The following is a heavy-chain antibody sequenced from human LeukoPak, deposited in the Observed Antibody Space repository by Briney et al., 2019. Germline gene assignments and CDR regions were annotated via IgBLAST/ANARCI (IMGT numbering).Heavy chain of an antibody. CDR2: ITPDGTYT. V-gene: IGHV3-74*01. D-gene: IGHD6-6*01. J-gene: IGHJ4*02. Sequence: PGGSLRLSCVASGFTFSSYWMHWVRQAPGKGLVWVSRITPDGTYTSYADSVKGRFTISRDNAKNTLYLQMNSLRAEDTAVYYCARGHLAAPRGGFFDYWGQGTLVTVSS. CDR3: ARGHLAAPRGGFFDY. CDR1: GFTFSSYW.